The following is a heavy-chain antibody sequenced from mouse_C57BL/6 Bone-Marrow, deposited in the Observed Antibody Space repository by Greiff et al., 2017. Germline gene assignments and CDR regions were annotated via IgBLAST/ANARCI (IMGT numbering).Heavy chain of an antibody. CDR2: IYPGSGST. CDR1: GYTFTSYW. CDR3: ARWVYAMDY. Sequence: QVQLQQPGAELVKPGASVKMSCKASGYTFTSYWITWVKQRPGQGLEWIGDIYPGSGSTNYNEKFKGKATFTADTSSNTAYMQLSSLTTEDSAIYYCARWVYAMDYWGQGTPVTVSS. J-gene: IGHJ4*01. V-gene: IGHV1-55*01.